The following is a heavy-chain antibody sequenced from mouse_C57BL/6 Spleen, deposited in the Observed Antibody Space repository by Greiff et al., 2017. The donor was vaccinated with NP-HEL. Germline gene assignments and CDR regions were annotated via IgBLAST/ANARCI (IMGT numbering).Heavy chain of an antibody. D-gene: IGHD3-2*02. CDR2: IDPETGGT. J-gene: IGHJ3*01. CDR1: GYTFTDYE. CDR3: TRTAQATLAWFAY. V-gene: IGHV1-15*01. Sequence: VQLQQSGAELVRPGASVTLSCKASGYTFTDYEMHWVKQTPVHGLEWIGAIDPETGGTAYNQKFKGKAILTADKSSSTAYMELRSLTSEDSAVYYCTRTAQATLAWFAYWGQRTLVTVSA.